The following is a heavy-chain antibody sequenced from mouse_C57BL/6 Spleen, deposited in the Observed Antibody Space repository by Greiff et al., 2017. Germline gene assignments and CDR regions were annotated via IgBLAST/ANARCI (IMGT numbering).Heavy chain of an antibody. J-gene: IGHJ4*01. D-gene: IGHD4-1*01. V-gene: IGHV5-17*01. CDR1: GFTFSDYG. CDR3: ARQNWDAMDY. Sequence: EVKVVESGGGLVKPGGSLKLSCAASGFTFSDYGMHWVRQAPEKGLEWVAYISSGSSTIYYADTVKGRFTISRDNAKNTLFLQMTSLRSEDTAMYYCARQNWDAMDYCGQGTSVTVSS. CDR2: ISSGSSTI.